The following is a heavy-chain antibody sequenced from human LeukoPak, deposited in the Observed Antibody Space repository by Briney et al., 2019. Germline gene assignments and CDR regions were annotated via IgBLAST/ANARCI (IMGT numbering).Heavy chain of an antibody. Sequence: SETLSLTCTVSGGSISSGSYYWSWIRQPAGKGLEWIGRIYTSGSTNYNPSLKSRVTISVDTSKNQFSLKLSSVTAADTAVYYCARDLDIWGQGTLVTVSS. CDR1: GGSISSGSYY. J-gene: IGHJ4*02. CDR2: IYTSGST. CDR3: ARDLDI. V-gene: IGHV4-61*02. D-gene: IGHD2-2*03.